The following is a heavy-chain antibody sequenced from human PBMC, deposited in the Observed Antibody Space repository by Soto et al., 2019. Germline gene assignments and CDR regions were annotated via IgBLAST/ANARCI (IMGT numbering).Heavy chain of an antibody. V-gene: IGHV4-59*12. J-gene: IGHJ4*02. CDR2: IYYSGST. CDR1: GGSIIDDE. Sequence: LQTLSFTEAVSGGSIIDDEWSWIRQPPGKGLEWIGYIYYSGSTNYKPSLKTRVTISVDKSKNQFSLKLNSVTAADTAVYYCVKNGAYALEYWGQGTLVTVS. CDR3: VKNGAYALEY. D-gene: IGHD4-17*01.